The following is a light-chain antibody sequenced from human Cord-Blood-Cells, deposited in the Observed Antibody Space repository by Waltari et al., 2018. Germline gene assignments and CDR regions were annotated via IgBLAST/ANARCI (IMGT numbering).Light chain of an antibody. Sequence: DIQRPQIRYSLSASVGATVTITCRASQSISSYLNCYQQKPGKAPKLLIYAASSLQSGVPSRFSGSGSGTDFTLTISSLQPEDFATYYCQQSYSTPWTFGQGTKVEIK. CDR2: AAS. CDR1: QSISSY. J-gene: IGKJ1*01. CDR3: QQSYSTPWT. V-gene: IGKV1-39*01.